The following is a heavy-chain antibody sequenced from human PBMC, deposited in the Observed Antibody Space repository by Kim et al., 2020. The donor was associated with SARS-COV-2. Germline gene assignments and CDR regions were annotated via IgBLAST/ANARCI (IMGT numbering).Heavy chain of an antibody. CDR1: GGSVSSGSYY. CDR3: AREAWELQDGGDAFDI. D-gene: IGHD1-26*01. Sequence: SETLSLTCTVSGGSVSSGSYYWSWIRQPPGKGLEWIGYIYYSGSTNYNPSLKSRVTISVDTSKNQFSLKLSSVTAADTAVYYCAREAWELQDGGDAFDIWGQGTMVTVSS. V-gene: IGHV4-61*01. J-gene: IGHJ3*02. CDR2: IYYSGST.